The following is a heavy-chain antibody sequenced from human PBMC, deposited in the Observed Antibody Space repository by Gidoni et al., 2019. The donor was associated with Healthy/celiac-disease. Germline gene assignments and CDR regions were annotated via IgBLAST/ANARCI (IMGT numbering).Heavy chain of an antibody. CDR1: GGTFSSYA. J-gene: IGHJ4*02. CDR3: ARLKQLVGGGDY. D-gene: IGHD6-13*01. V-gene: IGHV1-69*01. Sequence: QVQLVQSGAEVKKPGSSLNVSCKASGGTFSSYAISWGRQAPGQGLEWMGGIIPIFGTANNAQKFQGRVTITEDESTSTAYMGLSSLRSEDTAVYYCARLKQLVGGGDYWGQGTLVTVSS. CDR2: IIPIFGTA.